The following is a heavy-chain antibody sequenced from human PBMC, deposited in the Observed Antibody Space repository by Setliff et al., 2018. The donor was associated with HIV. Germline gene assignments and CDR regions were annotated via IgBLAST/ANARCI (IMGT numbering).Heavy chain of an antibody. D-gene: IGHD3-16*01. Sequence: GASVKVSCKASGYTFTTYAMHWVRQAPGQRLEWMGWINAGNGNTKYSQKFQGRVTITRDTSASTAYMELSSLRSGGTAVYYCARNGGPYAGGALYYYYGRDVWGQGTTVTVSS. CDR2: INAGNGNT. CDR1: GYTFTTYA. CDR3: ARNGGPYAGGALYYYYGRDV. J-gene: IGHJ6*02. V-gene: IGHV1-3*01.